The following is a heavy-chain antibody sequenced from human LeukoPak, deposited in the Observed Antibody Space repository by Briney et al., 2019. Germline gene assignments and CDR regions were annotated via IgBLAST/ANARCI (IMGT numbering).Heavy chain of an antibody. CDR3: AREQGYDNLTGTINSWCDP. D-gene: IGHD3-9*01. Sequence: ASVKVSCAASGYTFTSYDINWVRQAPGQGLEWMGGMNPNSGNTGYAQKFQGRVTMTRNTSISTEYLELSSLRTEDTAVYYCAREQGYDNLTGTINSWCDPWRQGNLVTVFS. CDR1: GYTFTSYD. V-gene: IGHV1-8*01. CDR2: MNPNSGNT. J-gene: IGHJ5*02.